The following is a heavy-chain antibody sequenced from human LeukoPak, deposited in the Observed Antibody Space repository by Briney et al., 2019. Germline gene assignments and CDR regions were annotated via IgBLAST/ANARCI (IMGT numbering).Heavy chain of an antibody. CDR1: GGTFSSYA. J-gene: IGHJ6*02. Sequence: SVKVSCKASGGTFSSYAISWVRQAPGQGLEWMGRIIPILGIANYAQKFQGRVTITADKSTSTAYMELSSLRSEDTAVYYCVIPLKRGRGYYDSSGYYGMDVWGQGTTVTVSS. D-gene: IGHD3-22*01. V-gene: IGHV1-69*04. CDR3: VIPLKRGRGYYDSSGYYGMDV. CDR2: IIPILGIA.